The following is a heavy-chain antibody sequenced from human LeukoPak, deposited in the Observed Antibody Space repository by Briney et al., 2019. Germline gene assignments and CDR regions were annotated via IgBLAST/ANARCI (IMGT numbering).Heavy chain of an antibody. CDR2: IMPISGTA. CDR3: ARSGGSGWYFGINSHYYYMDV. V-gene: IGHV1-69*06. J-gene: IGHJ6*03. CDR1: GGTFSSYD. D-gene: IGHD6-19*01. Sequence: SVKVSCKASGGTFSSYDISWVRQAPGQGLEWMGGIMPISGTANYAQKFQGRVTITADKPTNTAYMELSSLRSEDTAVYYCARSGGSGWYFGINSHYYYMDVWGKGTTVTVSS.